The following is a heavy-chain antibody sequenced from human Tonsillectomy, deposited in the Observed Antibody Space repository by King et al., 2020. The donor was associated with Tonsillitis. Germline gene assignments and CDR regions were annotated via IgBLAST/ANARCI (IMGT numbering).Heavy chain of an antibody. Sequence: VQLVESGGGLVQPGGSLRLSCAASGFTFSSYAMSWVRQAPGKGLEWVSAISGSGGSTYYADSVKGRFTVSRDNSKNTLYLQMNSLRAADTAVYYCAKVDRSDFWSAYYTDCWGQGTLVTVSS. CDR2: ISGSGGST. D-gene: IGHD3-3*01. CDR3: AKVDRSDFWSAYYTDC. J-gene: IGHJ4*02. CDR1: GFTFSSYA. V-gene: IGHV3-23*04.